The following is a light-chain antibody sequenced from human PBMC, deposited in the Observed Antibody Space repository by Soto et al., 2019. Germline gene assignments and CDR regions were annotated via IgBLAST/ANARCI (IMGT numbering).Light chain of an antibody. J-gene: IGLJ1*01. CDR2: EVT. CDR3: SSYTSSSTYV. Sequence: QSVLTQPASVSGSPGQSITISCTGTSSDVGVYDYVSWYQQHPGKAPKLMIYEVTNRPSGVSNRFSGSKSGNTASLTISGLQAEDEADYYCSSYTSSSTYVFGTGTRSPS. CDR1: SSDVGVYDY. V-gene: IGLV2-14*01.